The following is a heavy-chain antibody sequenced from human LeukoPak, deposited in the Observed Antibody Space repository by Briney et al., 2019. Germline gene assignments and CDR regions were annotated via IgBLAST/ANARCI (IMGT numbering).Heavy chain of an antibody. V-gene: IGHV3-11*01. J-gene: IGHJ6*02. CDR2: ISTSGSAI. CDR1: GFTFSGAW. CDR3: ARGHYGLDV. Sequence: GGSLRLSCGGSGFTFSGAWFSWVRQAPGKGLEWVSYISTSGSAIYYADSVKGRFTISRDNAKNSLYLQMNSLRAEDTAVYYCARGHYGLDVWGQGTTVTVSS.